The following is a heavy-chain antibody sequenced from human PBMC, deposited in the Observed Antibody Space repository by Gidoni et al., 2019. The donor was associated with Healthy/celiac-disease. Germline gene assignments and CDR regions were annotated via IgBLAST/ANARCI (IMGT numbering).Heavy chain of an antibody. Sequence: QVQLVESGGGVVQPGRSLRLSCAAAGLTFSSYAMHWVRQAPGKGLEWVAVIWYDGSNNYYADSVKGRFTISRNNSKNTLYLQMNSLRAEDTAVYYCARDHGGYYGSGSPPFDYWGQGTLVTVSS. D-gene: IGHD3-10*01. J-gene: IGHJ4*02. CDR2: IWYDGSNN. V-gene: IGHV3-33*01. CDR3: ARDHGGYYGSGSPPFDY. CDR1: GLTFSSYA.